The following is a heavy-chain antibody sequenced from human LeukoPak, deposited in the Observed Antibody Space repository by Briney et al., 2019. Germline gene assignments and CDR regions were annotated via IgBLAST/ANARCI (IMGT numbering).Heavy chain of an antibody. J-gene: IGHJ6*03. CDR2: IKSKTDGGTT. CDR3: TTGSGYCSSTSCPYYYYMDV. Sequence: GGSLRLSCAASGFTFSNAWMSWVRQAPGKGLEWVGRIKSKTDGGTTDYAAPVKGRFTISRDDSKNTLYLQMNSLKTEDTAVYYCTTGSGYCSSTSCPYYYYMDVWGKGTTVTVSS. V-gene: IGHV3-15*01. CDR1: GFTFSNAW. D-gene: IGHD2-2*03.